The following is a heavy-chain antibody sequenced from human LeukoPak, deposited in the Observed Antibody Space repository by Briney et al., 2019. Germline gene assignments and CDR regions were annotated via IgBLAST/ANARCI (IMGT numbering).Heavy chain of an antibody. Sequence: GRSLRLSCAASGFTFSSYAVHWVRQAPGKGLEWVAVISYDGRNKYYADSVKGRFTISRDNSKNTLYLQMNSLRAEDAAVYYCAKDLRIHQVGVTLDYWGQGTLVTVSS. CDR3: AKDLRIHQVGVTLDY. V-gene: IGHV3-30*04. CDR1: GFTFSSYA. CDR2: ISYDGRNK. D-gene: IGHD4-23*01. J-gene: IGHJ4*02.